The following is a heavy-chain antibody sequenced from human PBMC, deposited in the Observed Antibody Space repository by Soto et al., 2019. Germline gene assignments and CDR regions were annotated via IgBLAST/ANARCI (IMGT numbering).Heavy chain of an antibody. CDR3: ARSSGSGSYYSTDFDY. D-gene: IGHD3-10*01. Sequence: QVQLQESGPGLVKPSETLSLTCTVSGGSISSYYWSWIRQPPGKGLEWIGYIYYSGSTNYNPSLKSRVTISVDTSNNQFSLKLSSVTAADTAVYYCARSSGSGSYYSTDFDYWGQGTLVTVSS. V-gene: IGHV4-59*01. J-gene: IGHJ4*02. CDR2: IYYSGST. CDR1: GGSISSYY.